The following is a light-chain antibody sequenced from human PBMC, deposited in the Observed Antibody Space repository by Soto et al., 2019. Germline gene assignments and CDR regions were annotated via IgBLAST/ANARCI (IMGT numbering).Light chain of an antibody. V-gene: IGKV3-15*01. CDR1: QSVSSN. CDR2: GAS. J-gene: IGKJ5*01. Sequence: EIVLTQSACTLSVSPGERATLSCRASQSVSSNLAWYQQQPVQAPRLLSYGASTRATGIPARFNGRASGTESTLTISSLQSEEFAVDDCQQRSYPITFGQGTRLEI. CDR3: QQRSYPIT.